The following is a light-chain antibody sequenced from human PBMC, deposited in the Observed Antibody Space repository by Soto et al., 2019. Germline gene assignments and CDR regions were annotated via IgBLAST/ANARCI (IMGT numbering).Light chain of an antibody. J-gene: IGKJ1*01. Sequence: EIVLTQSPATLSLSPGERATLSCRASQSVSSSLAWFRKKPGQAPRLLIYDASNRATGITARFSSSGSGKDFTLTISSLEPEDFAVYYCQQRSSWPRTFGQGTKVDFK. CDR1: QSVSSS. CDR2: DAS. CDR3: QQRSSWPRT. V-gene: IGKV3-11*01.